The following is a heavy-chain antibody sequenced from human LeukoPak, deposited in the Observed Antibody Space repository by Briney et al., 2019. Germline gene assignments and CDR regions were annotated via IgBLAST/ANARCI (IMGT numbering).Heavy chain of an antibody. CDR1: GFTFTDYY. CDR2: ISPSSSDT. J-gene: IGHJ4*02. CDR3: VRTGGRDGGI. Sequence: GGSLRLSCTAAGFTFTDYYMSWIRHAPGKGPEWLSYISPSSSDTNYAESVKVRFTISRDNAKQSVFLQMSILRVEDTAMYYCVRTGGRDGGIWGQGTLVTVSS. V-gene: IGHV3-11*06. D-gene: IGHD1-14*01.